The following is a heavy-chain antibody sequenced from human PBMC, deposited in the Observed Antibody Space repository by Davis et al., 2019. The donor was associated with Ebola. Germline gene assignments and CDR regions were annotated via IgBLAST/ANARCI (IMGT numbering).Heavy chain of an antibody. V-gene: IGHV1-18*01. CDR2: ISTYNGNT. Sequence: ASVKVSCKGSGYIFTNYGITWVRQAPGQGLEWMGWISTYNGNTHYAQRLQGRVTMTTDTFTNTAYMELRSLRSDDTAVYYCVRDFWSGIPDYWGQGTLVTVSS. CDR3: VRDFWSGIPDY. D-gene: IGHD3-3*01. J-gene: IGHJ4*02. CDR1: GYIFTNYG.